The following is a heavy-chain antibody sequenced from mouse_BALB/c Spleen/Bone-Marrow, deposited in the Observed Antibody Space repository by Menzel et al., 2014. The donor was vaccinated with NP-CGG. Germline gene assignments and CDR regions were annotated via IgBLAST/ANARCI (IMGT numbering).Heavy chain of an antibody. V-gene: IGHV14-4*02. CDR3: NARQSIHY. J-gene: IGHJ4*01. CDR1: GFNIKDYY. D-gene: IGHD2-12*01. Sequence: EVNVVESGAELVRSGASVKLSCTASGFNIKDYYMHWVKQRPEQGLEWIGWIDPENGDTEYAPKFQGKATMTADTSSNTAYLHLNSLTSDDTAVYYYNARQSIHYSGQRTSVTVSS. CDR2: IDPENGDT.